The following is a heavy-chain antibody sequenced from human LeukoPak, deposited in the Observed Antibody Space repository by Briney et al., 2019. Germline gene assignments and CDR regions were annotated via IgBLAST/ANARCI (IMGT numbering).Heavy chain of an antibody. CDR3: ARGVRKTALRI. V-gene: IGHV4-34*01. CDR1: GGSFSGYY. J-gene: IGHJ4*02. Sequence: PSETLSLTCTVYGGSFSGYYWTWIRQSPGKGLEWIGEINHSIITNYNPFLESRVTISVDTSKRQFSLILRSMTAADTAVYYCARGVRKTALRIWGQGTLVTVSS. D-gene: IGHD5-18*01. CDR2: INHSIIT.